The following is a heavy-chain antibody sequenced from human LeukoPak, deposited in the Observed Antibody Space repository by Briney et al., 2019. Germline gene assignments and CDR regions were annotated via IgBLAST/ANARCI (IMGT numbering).Heavy chain of an antibody. CDR3: VKDRWIGKGADSILDD. Sequence: GGSLRLSCAASGFTYSSYGMHWVRQAPGKGLEWVALTSYDGSNTYYAESVKGRFTISRDNFKNTLSLQMNSLRAEDTAVYYCVKDRWIGKGADSILDDWGQGTLVTVSS. CDR1: GFTYSSYG. J-gene: IGHJ4*02. D-gene: IGHD5-12*01. V-gene: IGHV3-30*18. CDR2: TSYDGSNT.